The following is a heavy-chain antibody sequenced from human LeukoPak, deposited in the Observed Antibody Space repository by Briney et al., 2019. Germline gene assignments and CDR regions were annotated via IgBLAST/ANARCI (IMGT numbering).Heavy chain of an antibody. J-gene: IGHJ4*02. Sequence: GGSLRLSCAASGFTFSSYAMSWVRQAPGRGLEWVSAISGSGGSTYYADSVKGRFTISRDNSKNTLYLQMNSLRAEDTAVYYCAKGAPYSSSSPYYLDYWGQGTLVTVSS. CDR2: ISGSGGST. V-gene: IGHV3-23*01. D-gene: IGHD6-6*01. CDR1: GFTFSSYA. CDR3: AKGAPYSSSSPYYLDY.